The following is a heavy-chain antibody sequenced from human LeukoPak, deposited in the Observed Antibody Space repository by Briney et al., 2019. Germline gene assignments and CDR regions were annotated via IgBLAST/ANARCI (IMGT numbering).Heavy chain of an antibody. CDR2: ISSSGSTI. Sequence: GGSLRLSCAASGFTFSDYYMSWIRQAQGKGLEWVSYISSSGSTIYYADSVKGRFTISRDNAKNSLYLQMNSLRAEDTAVYYCARDLTVTTSWFDPWGQGTLVTVSS. CDR3: ARDLTVTTSWFDP. CDR1: GFTFSDYY. D-gene: IGHD4-11*01. J-gene: IGHJ5*02. V-gene: IGHV3-11*01.